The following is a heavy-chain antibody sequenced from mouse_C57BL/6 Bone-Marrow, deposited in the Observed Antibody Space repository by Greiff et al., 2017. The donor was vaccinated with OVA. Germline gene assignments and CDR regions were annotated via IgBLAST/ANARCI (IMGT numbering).Heavy chain of an antibody. V-gene: IGHV1-81*01. CDR1: GYTFTSYG. Sequence: VQVVESGAELARPGASVKLSCKASGYTFTSYGISWVKQRTGQGLEWIGEIYPRSGNTYYNEKFKGKATLTADKSSSTAYMELRSLTSEDSAVYFCASRVWYFDYWGQGTTLTVSS. D-gene: IGHD3-1*01. J-gene: IGHJ2*01. CDR2: IYPRSGNT. CDR3: ASRVWYFDY.